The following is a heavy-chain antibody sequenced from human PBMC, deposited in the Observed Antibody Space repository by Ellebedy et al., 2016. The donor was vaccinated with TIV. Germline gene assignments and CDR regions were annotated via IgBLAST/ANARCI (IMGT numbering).Heavy chain of an antibody. J-gene: IGHJ4*02. V-gene: IGHV3-49*01. CDR2: VRDKTFGGTT. D-gene: IGHD3-10*01. CDR3: TRGGGSARYYFDY. Sequence: GESLKISCTTSGFSFGDYAASWFRQAPGKGLEWLTVVRDKTFGGTTEYAASVKGRFTVSGDGSESIVYLQMDSLQSEDTAIYFCTRGGGSARYYFDYWGQGTLVTVSS. CDR1: GFSFGDYA.